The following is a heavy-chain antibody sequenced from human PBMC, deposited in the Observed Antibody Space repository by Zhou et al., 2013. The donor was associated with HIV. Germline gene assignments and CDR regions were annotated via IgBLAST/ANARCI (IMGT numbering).Heavy chain of an antibody. D-gene: IGHD3-10*01. CDR2: IIPILGIA. CDR3: ARVKESDYGSGSYYSYYYYYMDV. V-gene: IGHV1-69*04. Sequence: QVQLVQSGAEVKKPGSSVKVSCKASGGTFSSYAISWVRQAPGQGLEWMGRIIPILGIANYAQKFQGRVTITADKSTSTAYMELSSLRSEDTAVYYCARVKESDYGSGSYYSYYYYYMDVWGKGTTVTVSS. CDR1: GGTFSSYA. J-gene: IGHJ6*03.